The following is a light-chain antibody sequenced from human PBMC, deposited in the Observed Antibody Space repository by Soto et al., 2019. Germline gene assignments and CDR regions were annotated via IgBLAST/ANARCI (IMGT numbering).Light chain of an antibody. CDR1: QGIRTD. V-gene: IGKV1-6*01. CDR2: GAS. J-gene: IGKJ1*01. CDR3: LQDYSYPRT. Sequence: AVPLTQSPSSLSASVGDRVTITCRASQGIRTDLGWYQQTPGKAPKLLISGASSLQSGVPSRFSGSGSGADFTLTISSLQPEDSATYYCLQDYSYPRTFSQGTKVEIK.